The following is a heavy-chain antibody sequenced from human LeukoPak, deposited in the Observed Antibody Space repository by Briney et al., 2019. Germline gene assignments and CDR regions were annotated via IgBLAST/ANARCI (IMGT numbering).Heavy chain of an antibody. V-gene: IGHV4-61*02. CDR1: GGSISRGSYY. D-gene: IGHD6-6*01. J-gene: IGHJ4*02. CDR3: AIGTIAALQCDY. CDR2: IYTSGST. Sequence: SETLSLTSTVSGGSISRGSYYWSCIRQPAGKGLEWIGRIYTSGSTNYNPSLKSRVTISVDTSKNQFSLKLTSVTAADTAVYYCAIGTIAALQCDYWRQGSLVTVSS.